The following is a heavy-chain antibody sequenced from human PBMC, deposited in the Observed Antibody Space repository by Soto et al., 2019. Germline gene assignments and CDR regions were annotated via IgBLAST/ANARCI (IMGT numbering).Heavy chain of an antibody. V-gene: IGHV4-30-2*01. CDR3: ARGRMLGGYSGYDRFDY. Sequence: SETLSLTCTVSGGSISSGAFSWSWIRQPPGRGLEWIGYIYHSGSTYYIPSLRSRVAISMDRAKNQFSLHLSSVTAADTAVYYCARGRMLGGYSGYDRFDYWGQGTLVTVYS. CDR1: GGSISSGAFS. CDR2: IYHSGST. D-gene: IGHD5-12*01. J-gene: IGHJ4*02.